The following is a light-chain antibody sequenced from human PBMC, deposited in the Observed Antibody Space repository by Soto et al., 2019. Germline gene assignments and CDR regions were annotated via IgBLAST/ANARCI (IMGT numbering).Light chain of an antibody. J-gene: IGKJ2*01. CDR2: GAS. CDR1: QSVSSNY. Sequence: EIVLTQSPGTLSMSPGERGTLSCRASQSVSSNYLAWYQQKPGQAPRLLIYGASSRATGIPDRFSGSGSGADFALTISRLEPEDFAVYYCHHYGSSRLMYTFGQGTKLEIK. V-gene: IGKV3-20*01. CDR3: HHYGSSRLMYT.